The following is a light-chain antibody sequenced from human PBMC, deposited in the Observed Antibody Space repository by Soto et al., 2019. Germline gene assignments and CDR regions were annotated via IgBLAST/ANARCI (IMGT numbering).Light chain of an antibody. CDR2: GAS. CDR3: QQYGALPPT. Sequence: EIVLTQFPGALSLSPGERVTLSCRASQTVSNTYLAWYQQKSGQAPKFLIYGASNRATGIPDRFSGNGSGTDFTLTISRLEPEDFAVYYCQQYGALPPTFGGGTKVEIK. CDR1: QTVSNTY. J-gene: IGKJ4*01. V-gene: IGKV3-20*01.